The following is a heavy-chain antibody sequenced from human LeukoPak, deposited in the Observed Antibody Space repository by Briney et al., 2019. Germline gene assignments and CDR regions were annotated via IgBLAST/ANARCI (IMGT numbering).Heavy chain of an antibody. V-gene: IGHV3-53*01. J-gene: IGHJ4*02. Sequence: QPGGSLRLSRTVSGFIVSINSMSWVRQAPGKGLEWVSFIYSGGNTHYSDSVKGRFTISRDNSKNTLYPHMNSLRAEDTAVYYCARRAGEYSHPYDYWGQGTLVTVSS. CDR3: ARRAGEYSHPYDY. CDR1: GFIVSINS. CDR2: IYSGGNT. D-gene: IGHD4-17*01.